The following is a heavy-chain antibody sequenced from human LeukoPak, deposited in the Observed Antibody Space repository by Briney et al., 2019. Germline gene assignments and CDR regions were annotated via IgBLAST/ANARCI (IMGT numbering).Heavy chain of an antibody. J-gene: IGHJ5*02. CDR1: GYTFTGYY. V-gene: IGHV1-2*02. CDR3: ARTEYYYDSSGQANWFDP. Sequence: ASVKVSCKASGYTFTGYYMHWVRQAPGQGLEWMGWINPNSGGTNYAQKFQGRVTMTRDTSISTAYMELSRLRSGDTAVYYCARTEYYYDSSGQANWFDPWGQGTLVTVSS. D-gene: IGHD3-22*01. CDR2: INPNSGGT.